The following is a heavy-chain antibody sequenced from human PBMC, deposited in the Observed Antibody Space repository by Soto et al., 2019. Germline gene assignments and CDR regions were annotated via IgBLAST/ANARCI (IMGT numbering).Heavy chain of an antibody. CDR1: GGTFSSYA. D-gene: IGHD6-25*01. CDR2: IIPIFGTA. J-gene: IGHJ6*02. V-gene: IGHV1-69*12. CDR3: ARQGAALRDYYYGMDV. Sequence: QVQLVQSGAEVKKPGSSVNVSCKASGGTFSSYAISWVRQAPGQGLEWMGGIIPIFGTANYAQKFQGRVTITADESTSTAYMELSSLRSEDTALYYCARQGAALRDYYYGMDVWGQGTTVTVSS.